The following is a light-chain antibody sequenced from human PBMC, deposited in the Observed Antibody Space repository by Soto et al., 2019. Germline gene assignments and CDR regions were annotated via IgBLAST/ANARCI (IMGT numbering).Light chain of an antibody. CDR2: RND. CDR1: NSNMGRNY. Sequence: QSVLTQTPSASGTPGQRITISCSGSNSNMGRNYVYWYQQVPGTAPKLLMYRNDVRPSGVPDRFTGSKSGTSASLAISRLRSEDEADYYCAVWDNSLNGVAFGGGTKLTVL. CDR3: AVWDNSLNGVA. J-gene: IGLJ2*01. V-gene: IGLV1-47*01.